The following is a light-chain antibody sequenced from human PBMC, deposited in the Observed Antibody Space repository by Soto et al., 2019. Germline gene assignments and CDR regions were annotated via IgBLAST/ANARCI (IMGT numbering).Light chain of an antibody. CDR1: QGVSVY. CDR3: QQYAGTFLT. Sequence: IQMIQSPSTLSASVGDTVTITCRVSQGVSVYLAWYQHKPGKAPKVLIHRTSTLESGVPSRFSGSGSGTEFTLTISDLEPDDFATYYCQQYAGTFLTFGGGTKV. CDR2: RTS. J-gene: IGKJ4*01. V-gene: IGKV1-5*03.